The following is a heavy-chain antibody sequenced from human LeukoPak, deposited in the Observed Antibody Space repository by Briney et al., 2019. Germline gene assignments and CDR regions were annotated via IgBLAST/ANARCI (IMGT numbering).Heavy chain of an antibody. V-gene: IGHV4-4*07. CDR1: GGSISSYY. Sequence: SETLSLTCTVSGGSISSYYWSWIRQPAGKGLEWIGRIYTSGSTNYNPSLKSRVTMPVDTSKNQFSLKLSSVTAADTAVYYCARGFDYYDSSGYYYVGAFDIWGQGTMVTVSS. J-gene: IGHJ3*02. CDR2: IYTSGST. D-gene: IGHD3-22*01. CDR3: ARGFDYYDSSGYYYVGAFDI.